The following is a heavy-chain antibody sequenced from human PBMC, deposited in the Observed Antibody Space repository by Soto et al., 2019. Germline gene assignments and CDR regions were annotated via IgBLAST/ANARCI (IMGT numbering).Heavy chain of an antibody. V-gene: IGHV3-23*01. CDR2: ISGSGGST. CDR3: AKDRRHIVVVTASPFDY. Sequence: GGSLRLSCAASGFTFSSYAMSWVRQAPGKGLEWVSAISGSGGSTYYADSVKGRFTISRDNSKNTLYLQMNSLRAEDTAVYYCAKDRRHIVVVTASPFDYWGQGTLVTVSS. D-gene: IGHD2-21*02. CDR1: GFTFSSYA. J-gene: IGHJ4*02.